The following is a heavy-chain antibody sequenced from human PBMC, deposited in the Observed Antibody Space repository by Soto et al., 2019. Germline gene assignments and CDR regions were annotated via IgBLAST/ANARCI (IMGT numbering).Heavy chain of an antibody. Sequence: EVQLVVSGGGLVQPGGSLRLSCAASGFTFSSYSMNWVRQAPGKGLEWVSYISSSSSTIYYADSVKGRFTISRDNAKNSLYLQMNSLRDEDTAVYYCARGLYYYDSSGYWGYWGQGTLVTVSS. CDR1: GFTFSSYS. J-gene: IGHJ4*02. CDR3: ARGLYYYDSSGYWGY. D-gene: IGHD3-22*01. CDR2: ISSSSSTI. V-gene: IGHV3-48*02.